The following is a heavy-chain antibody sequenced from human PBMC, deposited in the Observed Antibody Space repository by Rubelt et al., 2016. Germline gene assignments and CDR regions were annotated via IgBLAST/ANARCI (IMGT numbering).Heavy chain of an antibody. J-gene: IGHJ4*02. V-gene: IGHV1-18*01. Sequence: QVHLVQSAIEVKKPGASVKISCKTSGYTFTTYGIIWVRRAPGQGLEWMGWINTYNDKTNYPQKFQGRVSMTSDSSTNTADMELRSLRSDEAAVCYCARGYFDSTGDVDCWGQGTLVTVSS. CDR1: GYTFTTYG. D-gene: IGHD3-22*01. CDR2: INTYNDKT. CDR3: ARGYFDSTGDVDC.